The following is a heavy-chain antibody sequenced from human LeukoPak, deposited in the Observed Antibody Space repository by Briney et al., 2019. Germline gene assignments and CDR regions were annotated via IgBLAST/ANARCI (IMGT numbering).Heavy chain of an antibody. CDR1: GGSFSGYY. CDR3: ARRMTTATAGYYYYMDV. V-gene: IGHV4-34*01. J-gene: IGHJ6*03. Sequence: SETLSLTCAVYGGSFSGYYWSWIRQPPGKGLEWIGEINHSGSTNYNASLKSRVTISVDTSKNQFSLKLSSVTAADTAVYYCARRMTTATAGYYYYMDVWGKGTTVTVSS. CDR2: INHSGST. D-gene: IGHD4-11*01.